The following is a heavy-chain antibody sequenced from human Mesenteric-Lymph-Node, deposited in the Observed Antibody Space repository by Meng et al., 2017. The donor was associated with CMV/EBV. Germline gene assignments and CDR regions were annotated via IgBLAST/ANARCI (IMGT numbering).Heavy chain of an antibody. J-gene: IGHJ3*01. Sequence: GGSLRLSCAASGFTFGNYAMSWVRQAPGKGLERVSAISGSGGSTYYADSVKGRFTFSRDNSKNTLYLQMNSLRAEDTAVYYCAKVVSGEDDAFDFWGQGTMVTVSS. CDR3: AKVVSGEDDAFDF. CDR2: ISGSGGST. CDR1: GFTFGNYA. D-gene: IGHD2-15*01. V-gene: IGHV3-23*01.